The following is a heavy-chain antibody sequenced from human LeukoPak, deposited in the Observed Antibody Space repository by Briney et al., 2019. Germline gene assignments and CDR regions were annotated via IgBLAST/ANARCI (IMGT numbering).Heavy chain of an antibody. Sequence: GGSLRLSCVGSGFTFGSNGMHWVRQAPGKGLEWVSAISGNGGSTFYTDSVKGRFTISRDNSKKTLFLQMNSLRAEDTAVYYCAKDGKEWLLFPYYFDYWGQGTLVAVSS. CDR2: ISGNGGST. CDR1: GFTFGSNG. V-gene: IGHV3-23*01. CDR3: AKDGKEWLLFPYYFDY. D-gene: IGHD3-3*01. J-gene: IGHJ4*02.